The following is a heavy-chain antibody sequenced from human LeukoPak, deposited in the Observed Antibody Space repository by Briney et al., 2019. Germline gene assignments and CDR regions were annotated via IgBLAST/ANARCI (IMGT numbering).Heavy chain of an antibody. V-gene: IGHV4-59*01. CDR3: AREVEYSSSLSIDY. J-gene: IGHJ4*02. CDR2: IYYSGST. D-gene: IGHD6-6*01. CDR1: GGSISSYY. Sequence: SETLSLTCTVSGGSISSYYWSWIRQPPGKGLEWIGYIYYSGSTNYNPSLKSRVTISVDTSKNQFSLKLSSVTAADTAVYYCAREVEYSSSLSIDYWGQGTLVTVSS.